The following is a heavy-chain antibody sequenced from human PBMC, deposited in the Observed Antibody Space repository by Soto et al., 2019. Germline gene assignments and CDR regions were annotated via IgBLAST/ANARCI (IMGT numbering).Heavy chain of an antibody. CDR1: GFTFSNAW. CDR2: IKSKTDGGTT. CDR3: TTENYYGSGSPY. J-gene: IGHJ4*02. V-gene: IGHV3-15*01. D-gene: IGHD3-10*01. Sequence: PGGSLRLSSAASGFTFSNAWMSWVRQAPGKGMEWVGRIKSKTDGGTTDYAAPVKGRFTISRDDSKNTLYLQMNSLKHEVTDVYYCTTENYYGSGSPYWGQGTLVTVSS.